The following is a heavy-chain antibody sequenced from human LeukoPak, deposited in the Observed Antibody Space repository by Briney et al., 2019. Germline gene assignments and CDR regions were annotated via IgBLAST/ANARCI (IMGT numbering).Heavy chain of an antibody. CDR2: ISGSGGST. D-gene: IGHD2-2*01. CDR3: AKDDIVVVPAALDY. J-gene: IGHJ4*02. V-gene: IGHV3-23*01. Sequence: GGSLRLSCAASGFTFSSYAMSWARQAPGKGLEWVSAISGSGGSTYYADSVKGRFTISRDNSKNTLYLQMNSLRAEDTAVYYCAKDDIVVVPAALDYWGQGTLVTVSS. CDR1: GFTFSSYA.